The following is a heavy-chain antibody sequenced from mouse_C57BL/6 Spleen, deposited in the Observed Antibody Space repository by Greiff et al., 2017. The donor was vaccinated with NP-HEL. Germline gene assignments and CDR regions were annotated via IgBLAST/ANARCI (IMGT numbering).Heavy chain of an antibody. Sequence: VQLQQSGAELARPGASVKMSCKASGYTFTSYTMHWVKQRPGQGLEWIGYINPSSGYTKYNQKFKEKATLTADKSSSTAYMQLSSLTAEDSAVYYCARYDGYLDAMDYWGQGTSVTVSS. V-gene: IGHV1-4*01. D-gene: IGHD2-3*01. CDR3: ARYDGYLDAMDY. J-gene: IGHJ4*01. CDR1: GYTFTSYT. CDR2: INPSSGYT.